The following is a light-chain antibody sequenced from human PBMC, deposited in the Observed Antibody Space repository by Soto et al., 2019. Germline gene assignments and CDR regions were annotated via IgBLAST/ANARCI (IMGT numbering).Light chain of an antibody. V-gene: IGLV1-47*01. Sequence: QSVLTQPPSAAGTPGQRVTISCSGSASNIGRNNVYWFQQLPGTAPKLLIYMNQQRPSGVPDRFSGSKSGTSGSLAISGLRSEDEAHYYCATWDASLSGWVFGGGTQLTV. CDR3: ATWDASLSGWV. CDR1: ASNIGRNN. J-gene: IGLJ3*02. CDR2: MNQ.